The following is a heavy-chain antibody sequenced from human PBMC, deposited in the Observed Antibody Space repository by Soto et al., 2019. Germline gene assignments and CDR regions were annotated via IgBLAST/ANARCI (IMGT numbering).Heavy chain of an antibody. D-gene: IGHD2-15*01. V-gene: IGHV1-46*01. J-gene: IGHJ1*01. Sequence: QVQLVQSGAELKKPGASVKVACKASGYKFTTYFIHWGRQAPGQGLEWMGMIHPSGDTGYAQKFRGRVTMTIDTSTTTAYMELRNLTSEDTAVYFSVRGYCTTSPCSGDFQFWGQGTLVTVSS. CDR3: VRGYCTTSPCSGDFQF. CDR2: IHPSGDT. CDR1: GYKFTTYF.